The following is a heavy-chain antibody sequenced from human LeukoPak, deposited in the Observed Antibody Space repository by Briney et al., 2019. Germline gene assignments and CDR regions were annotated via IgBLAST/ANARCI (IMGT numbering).Heavy chain of an antibody. CDR3: ARDSSRYCSSTSCYGDDAFDI. D-gene: IGHD2-2*01. CDR1: GGSISSYY. Sequence: SETLSLTCTFSGGSISSYYWSWIRQPAGKGLEWIGRIQTSGSTNYNPSLKSRVTISVDTSKKQFSLKLSSVTAADTAVYYCARDSSRYCSSTSCYGDDAFDIWGQGTMVTVSS. CDR2: IQTSGST. J-gene: IGHJ3*02. V-gene: IGHV4-4*07.